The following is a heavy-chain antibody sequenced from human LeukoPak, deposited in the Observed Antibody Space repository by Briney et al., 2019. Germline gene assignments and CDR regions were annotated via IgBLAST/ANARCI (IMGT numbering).Heavy chain of an antibody. J-gene: IGHJ4*02. CDR2: IWYDGSNR. D-gene: IGHD3-9*01. V-gene: IGHV3-33*01. CDR3: ARNWGDHFDWLHDY. CDR1: GFTFSSYG. Sequence: GESLKISCAASGFTFSSYGMHWVRQAPGRGLEWVAIIWYDGSNRYYADSVKGRFTISRDNSKNTLYLQMNSLRAEDTAAYYCARNWGDHFDWLHDYWGQGTLVTVSS.